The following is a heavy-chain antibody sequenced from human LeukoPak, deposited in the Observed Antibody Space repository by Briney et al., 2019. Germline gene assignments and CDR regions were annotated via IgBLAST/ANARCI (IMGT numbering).Heavy chain of an antibody. CDR2: ISAYNGNT. CDR1: GYTFTSYG. V-gene: IGHV1-18*01. D-gene: IGHD3-22*01. J-gene: IGHJ4*02. CDR3: ARGSPPRRNYDRRGYYSYYFDY. Sequence: ASVKVSCQASGYTFTSYGISWVRQAAGQGLEWMGLISAYNGNTHYAQKLHGRVTMTTDTSTSTVYMELRRLRSDDTAVYYWARGSPPRRNYDRRGYYSYYFDYWGQGTLVTVSS.